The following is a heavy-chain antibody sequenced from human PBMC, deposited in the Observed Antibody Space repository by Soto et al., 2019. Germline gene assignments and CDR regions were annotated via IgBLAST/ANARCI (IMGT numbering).Heavy chain of an antibody. CDR2: IIPIFAPA. CDR3: ARDLKLKYNWFDS. D-gene: IGHD2-15*01. V-gene: IGHV1-69*01. CDR1: GGTFSSYA. J-gene: IGHJ5*01. Sequence: QVQLVQSGAEVKKPGYSVKVSCKASGGTFSSYAISWVRQAPGQGLEWMGGIIPIFAPANYAQKFQGRVTITAAESTSTAYMELSSRRSEDTAVYYCARDLKLKYNWFDSWGQGTLVTVS.